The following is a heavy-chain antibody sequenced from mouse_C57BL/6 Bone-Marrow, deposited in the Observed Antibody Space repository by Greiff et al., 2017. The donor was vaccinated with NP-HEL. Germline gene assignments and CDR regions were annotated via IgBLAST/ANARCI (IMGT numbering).Heavy chain of an antibody. V-gene: IGHV1-63*01. Sequence: QVQLQQSGAELVRPGTSVKMSCKASGYTFTNYWIGWAKQRPGHGLAWIGDIYPGGGYTNYNEKFKGKATLTADKSSSTAYMQFSSLTSEDSAIYYCAKTAQASYYFDYWGQGTTLTVSS. D-gene: IGHD3-2*02. J-gene: IGHJ2*01. CDR1: GYTFTNYW. CDR2: IYPGGGYT. CDR3: AKTAQASYYFDY.